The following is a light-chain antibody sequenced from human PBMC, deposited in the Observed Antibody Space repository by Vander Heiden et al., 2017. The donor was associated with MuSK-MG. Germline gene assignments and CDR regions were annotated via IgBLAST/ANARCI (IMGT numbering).Light chain of an antibody. J-gene: IGLJ3*02. CDR3: CSYAGSSTWM. Sequence: SALTQPASVSGSPGQSITISCTGTSSDVGSYNLVSWYQQHPGKAPKLMIYEVSRRPSGVSNRFAGSKSGNTASLTISGLQAEDEADYYGCSYAGSSTWMFGGGTKLTVL. CDR1: SSDVGSYNL. CDR2: EVS. V-gene: IGLV2-23*02.